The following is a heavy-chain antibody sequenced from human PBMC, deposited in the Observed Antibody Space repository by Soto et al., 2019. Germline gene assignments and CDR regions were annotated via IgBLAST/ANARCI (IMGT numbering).Heavy chain of an antibody. CDR3: AGDNLRYFDGYGMDV. Sequence: GGSLRLSCAASGFTFSSYEMNWVRQAPGKGLEWVSYISSSGSTIYYADSVKGRFTISRDNAKNSVYLQMNSLRAEDTAVYYCAGDNLRYFDGYGMDVWGQGTTVTVSS. D-gene: IGHD3-9*01. CDR2: ISSSGSTI. V-gene: IGHV3-48*03. J-gene: IGHJ6*02. CDR1: GFTFSSYE.